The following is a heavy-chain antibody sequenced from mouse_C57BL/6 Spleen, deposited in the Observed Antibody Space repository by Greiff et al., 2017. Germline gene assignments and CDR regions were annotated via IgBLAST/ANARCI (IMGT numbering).Heavy chain of an antibody. Sequence: EVQRVESGPGMVKPSQSLSLTCTVTGYSITSGYDWHWIRHFPGNKLEWMGYISYSGSTNYNPSLKSRISITHDTSKNHFFLKLNSVTTEDTATYYCARSEDYYGSSYYYAMDYWGQGTSVTVSS. CDR3: ARSEDYYGSSYYYAMDY. CDR1: GYSITSGYD. CDR2: ISYSGST. J-gene: IGHJ4*01. V-gene: IGHV3-1*01. D-gene: IGHD1-1*01.